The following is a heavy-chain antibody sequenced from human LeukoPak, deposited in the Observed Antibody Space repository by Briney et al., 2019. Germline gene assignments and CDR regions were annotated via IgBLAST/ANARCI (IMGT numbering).Heavy chain of an antibody. CDR1: GGSISSGGYY. V-gene: IGHV4-31*03. D-gene: IGHD3-3*01. CDR3: ARGSRDFGVVLYGY. Sequence: SQTLSLTCTVSGGSISSGGYYWSWIRQHPGKGLEWIVYIYYSGSTYYNPSLKSRVTISVDTSKNQFPLKLSSVTAADTAVYYCARGSRDFGVVLYGYWGQGTLVTVSS. J-gene: IGHJ4*02. CDR2: IYYSGST.